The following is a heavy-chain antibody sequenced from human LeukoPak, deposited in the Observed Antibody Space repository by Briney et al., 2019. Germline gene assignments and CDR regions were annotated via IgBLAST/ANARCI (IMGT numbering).Heavy chain of an antibody. CDR2: IHHGVST. CDR3: ARDRDDYTNYTPYYFDY. D-gene: IGHD2-8*01. V-gene: IGHV4-38-2*02. Sequence: SETLSLICAVSGYSITSNYYWAWIRQPPGRGLEWIGSIHHGVSTFYNPSLKSRVIISVDTSNNHFSLRLTSVTAADTAVYYCARDRDDYTNYTPYYFDYWGQGALVAVSS. J-gene: IGHJ4*02. CDR1: GYSITSNYY.